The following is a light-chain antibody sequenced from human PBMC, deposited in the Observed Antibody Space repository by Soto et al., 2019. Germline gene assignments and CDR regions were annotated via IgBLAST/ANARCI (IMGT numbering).Light chain of an antibody. CDR2: EVT. CDR3: SSYTTSAPYV. V-gene: IGLV2-14*01. J-gene: IGLJ1*01. Sequence: QSVLTQPASASGSPGQSITISCTGTSSDVGAYTFLSWYQHHPGRAPKLIIYEVTIRPSGVYNRVSGSKSGNTASLNISGLQAEDEADYYCSSYTTSAPYVFGSGTKVTVL. CDR1: SSDVGAYTF.